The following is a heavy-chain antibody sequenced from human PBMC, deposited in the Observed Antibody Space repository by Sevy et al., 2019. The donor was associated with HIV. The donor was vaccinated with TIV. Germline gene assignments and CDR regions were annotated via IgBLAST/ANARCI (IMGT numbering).Heavy chain of an antibody. Sequence: GASLRLSCAASGFTFSSYAMTWVRQAPGKGLDWVSSMTGSGSITYYGDSVKGRFTISRDNSKNTLYLQMNNLRVEDTALYYCAKDGLHSGDFEYFQDWGQGTLVTVSS. D-gene: IGHD2-21*02. V-gene: IGHV3-23*01. CDR3: AKDGLHSGDFEYFQD. CDR1: GFTFSSYA. J-gene: IGHJ1*01. CDR2: MTGSGSIT.